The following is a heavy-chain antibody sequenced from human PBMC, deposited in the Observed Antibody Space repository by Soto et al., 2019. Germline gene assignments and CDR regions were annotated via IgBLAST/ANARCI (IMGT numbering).Heavy chain of an antibody. V-gene: IGHV4-30-4*01. Sequence: HVQLQESGPGPVTPSQTLSLSCTVSGVSITSGSYYWTWVRQSPGKGLEWLGYRYYSGNTYYNPSLNSRATISVDTSKNQFFLKLTSVTAEDTAVYYCARGGYDTSGQTFIGWGPDCWGQGTLVTVSS. J-gene: IGHJ4*02. CDR1: GVSITSGSYY. D-gene: IGHD3-22*01. CDR2: RYYSGNT. CDR3: ARGGYDTSGQTFIGWGPDC.